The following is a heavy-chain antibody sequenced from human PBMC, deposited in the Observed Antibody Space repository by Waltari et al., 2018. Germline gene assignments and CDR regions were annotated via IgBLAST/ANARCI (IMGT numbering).Heavy chain of an antibody. Sequence: EVQLVESGGGLVQPGGSLRLSWPASGFTFSSYWMSWVRQAPGKGLEWVANIKQDGSEKYYVDSVKGRFTISRDNAKNSLYLQMNSLRAEDTAVYYCARDAVAGSDYWGQGTLVTVSS. CDR3: ARDAVAGSDY. CDR1: GFTFSSYW. V-gene: IGHV3-7*01. J-gene: IGHJ4*02. D-gene: IGHD6-19*01. CDR2: IKQDGSEK.